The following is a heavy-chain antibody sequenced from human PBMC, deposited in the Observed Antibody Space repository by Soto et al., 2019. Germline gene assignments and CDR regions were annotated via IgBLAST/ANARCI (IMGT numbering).Heavy chain of an antibody. Sequence: QAQLVQSGAEVKKPGASVKVSCRASGYTFRSYGYAWVRQAPGQGLEWMGWISAYNGDTNYAQKFHDRVTLTTDTSTTTAYMELRSLGSADTAVYYCARSGAYCTSITCLFDSFWGLGTLVTVSS. CDR3: ARSGAYCTSITCLFDSF. J-gene: IGHJ4*02. V-gene: IGHV1-18*01. D-gene: IGHD2-8*01. CDR1: GYTFRSYG. CDR2: ISAYNGDT.